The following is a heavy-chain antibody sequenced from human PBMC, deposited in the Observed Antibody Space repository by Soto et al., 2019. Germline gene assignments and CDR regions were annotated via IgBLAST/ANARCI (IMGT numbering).Heavy chain of an antibody. J-gene: IGHJ6*02. CDR1: GYTFTSYG. Sequence: QVQLVQSGAEVKKPGASVKVSCKASGYTFTSYGISWVRQAPGQGLEWMGWISAYNGNTNYAQKRQGRGTITTDTSPSTAYRELRNLKADETAGYYCAREPPPRDDWGQGPRSPSP. CDR3: AREPPPRDD. CDR2: ISAYNGNT. V-gene: IGHV1-18*01.